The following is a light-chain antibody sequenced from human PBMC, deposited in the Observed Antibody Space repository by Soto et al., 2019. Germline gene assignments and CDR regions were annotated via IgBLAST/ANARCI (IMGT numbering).Light chain of an antibody. CDR3: QQYGSSPLT. Sequence: EIVLTQSPGTLSLSPGERATLSCRASQSVSTFLAWYQQKPGQAPRLLIYGASSRATGIPDRFSGSGSVTDFTLTISRLEPEDFAVYYCQQYGSSPLTFGQGTKLDIK. V-gene: IGKV3-20*01. J-gene: IGKJ2*01. CDR1: QSVSTF. CDR2: GAS.